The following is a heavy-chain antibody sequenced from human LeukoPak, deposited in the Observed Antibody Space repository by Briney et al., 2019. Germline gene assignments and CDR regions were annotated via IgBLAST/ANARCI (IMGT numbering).Heavy chain of an antibody. V-gene: IGHV3-30*02. D-gene: IGHD2/OR15-2a*01. Sequence: GGSLRLSCAASGFIFSNYGMHWVRQAPGKGLDWVALIRNDVSNKDHADSVKGRFTISRDGSKTTVYLQMNSLRVEDTAVYYCARDGEYGGMDVWGQGTTVTVSS. CDR2: IRNDVSNK. J-gene: IGHJ6*02. CDR3: ARDGEYGGMDV. CDR1: GFIFSNYG.